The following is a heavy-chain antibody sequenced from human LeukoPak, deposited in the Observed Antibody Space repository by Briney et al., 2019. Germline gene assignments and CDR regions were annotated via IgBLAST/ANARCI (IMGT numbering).Heavy chain of an antibody. CDR2: ISYDGSTK. J-gene: IGHJ6*03. V-gene: IGHV3-30-3*01. CDR1: RFSFPNYS. CDR3: AKAYSSGTKADYYYYYYMDV. Sequence: GGSLRLSCAAYRFSFPNYSMHWVRQAPGKGLEWVASISYDGSTKYYADSVKGRFTISRDNSKNTLYLQMNSLRAEDTAVYYCAKAYSSGTKADYYYYYYMDVWGKGTTVTVSS. D-gene: IGHD6-25*01.